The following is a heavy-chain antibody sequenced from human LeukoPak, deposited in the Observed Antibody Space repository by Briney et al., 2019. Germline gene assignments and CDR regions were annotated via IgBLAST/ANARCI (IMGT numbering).Heavy chain of an antibody. J-gene: IGHJ4*02. CDR2: INSDGSIT. CDR1: GFTFSSFW. CDR3: ARVRATFSPHFDN. V-gene: IGHV3-74*01. D-gene: IGHD5-12*01. Sequence: GGSLRLSCAASGFTFSSFWMHWVRRAPGKGLMWVSRINSDGSITNYADSVKGRFTISRDNAKNTLYLQMNSLRAEDTAVYYCARVRATFSPHFDNWGQGTLVTVSS.